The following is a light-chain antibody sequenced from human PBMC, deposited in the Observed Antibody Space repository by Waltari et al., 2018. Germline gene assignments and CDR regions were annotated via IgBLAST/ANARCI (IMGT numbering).Light chain of an antibody. J-gene: IGKJ2*01. V-gene: IGKV4-1*01. CDR3: QQYYITPYT. Sequence: DIVMTQSPDSLAVSLGERATINCKSSQSVFYISNNKNYLAWYQQKPGQPPKLLIYWASTRESGFPDRFSGSGSGTDFTLTISSLQAEDVAVYYCQQYYITPYTFGQGTKLDI. CDR1: QSVFYISNNKNY. CDR2: WAS.